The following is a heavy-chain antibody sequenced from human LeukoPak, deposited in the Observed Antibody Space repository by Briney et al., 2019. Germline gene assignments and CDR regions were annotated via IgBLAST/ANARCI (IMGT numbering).Heavy chain of an antibody. V-gene: IGHV3-7*01. Sequence: SGGSLRLSCAASGFTFSSYAMSWVRQAPGKGLEWVANIKQDGSEKYYVDSVKGRFTISRDNAKNSLYLQMNSLRAEDTAVYYCARVASIAAPDPDAFDIWGQGTMVTVSS. D-gene: IGHD6-6*01. CDR1: GFTFSSYA. CDR2: IKQDGSEK. CDR3: ARVASIAAPDPDAFDI. J-gene: IGHJ3*02.